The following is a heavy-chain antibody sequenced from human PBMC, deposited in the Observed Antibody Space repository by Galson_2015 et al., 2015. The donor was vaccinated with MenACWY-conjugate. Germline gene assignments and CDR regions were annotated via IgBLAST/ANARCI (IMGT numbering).Heavy chain of an antibody. CDR2: ISAYNGDT. Sequence: SVKVSCKASGYTFPSYGISWVRHDPGQGLEWVGWISAYNGDTNYAQKLQGRVTMTTDTSTSTAYMELRSLTSDDTAVYYCARAHNYYDYVWGSYRLDYWGQGTLVTVSS. V-gene: IGHV1-18*01. CDR3: ARAHNYYDYVWGSYRLDY. D-gene: IGHD3-16*02. J-gene: IGHJ4*02. CDR1: GYTFPSYG.